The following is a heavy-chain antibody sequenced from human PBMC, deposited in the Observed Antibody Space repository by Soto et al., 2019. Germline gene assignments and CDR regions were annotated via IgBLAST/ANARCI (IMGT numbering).Heavy chain of an antibody. CDR2: IYHSGTT. CDR1: GDSISSGYH. V-gene: IGHV4-38-2*01. Sequence: PSENLSITSAVSGDSISSGYHWAWIRQPPGKGLEWVASIYHSGTTYYNPSLTSRVTISVDTSKNQFSLKLSSVTAADSAVDYCPRTASVGYYPYF. J-gene: IGHJ4*01. D-gene: IGHD3-3*01. CDR3: PRTASVGYYPYF.